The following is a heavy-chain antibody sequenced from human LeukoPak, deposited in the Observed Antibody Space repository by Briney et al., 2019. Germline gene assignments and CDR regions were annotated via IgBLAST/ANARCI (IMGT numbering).Heavy chain of an antibody. Sequence: SETLSLTCAVYGGSFSGYYWSWIRQPPGKGLEWIGEINHSGSTNYNPSLKSRVTISVDTSKNQFSLKLNSVTAADTAVYYCARTKKVNYGDYGNYFGYWGQGTLVTVSS. CDR3: ARTKKVNYGDYGNYFGY. D-gene: IGHD4-17*01. V-gene: IGHV4-34*01. J-gene: IGHJ4*02. CDR2: INHSGST. CDR1: GGSFSGYY.